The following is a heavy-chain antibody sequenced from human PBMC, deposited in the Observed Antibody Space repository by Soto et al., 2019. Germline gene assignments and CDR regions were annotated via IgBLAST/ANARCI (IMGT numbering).Heavy chain of an antibody. J-gene: IGHJ3*01. CDR2: IYYSVDT. V-gene: IGHV4-30-4*08. Sequence: SETLSLTCTVSGGSIISGDYYWSWIRQPPGKGLEWIGYIYYSVDTSYNPSLKSRVTISIDTSKNQFSLKLSSVTAADTAFYYCAREGAFVFDCNCEYYYTLAFWGQ. CDR1: GGSIISGDYY. D-gene: IGHD1-20*01. CDR3: AREGAFVFDCNCEYYYTLAF.